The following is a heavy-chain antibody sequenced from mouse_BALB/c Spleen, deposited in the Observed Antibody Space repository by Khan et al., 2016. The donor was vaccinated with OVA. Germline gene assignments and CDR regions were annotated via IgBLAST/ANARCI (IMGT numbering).Heavy chain of an antibody. V-gene: IGHV5-17*02. Sequence: EVELVESGGGLVQPGGSRKLSCAASGFTFSSFGMHWVRQAPEKGLEWFAYISFGSATIYYADTVKGRFTISRDNPKNALFLQMTSLRSEDTAIYYCARSTISTWYFDVWGAGTTVTVSS. J-gene: IGHJ1*01. CDR2: ISFGSATI. CDR3: ARSTISTWYFDV. CDR1: GFTFSSFG.